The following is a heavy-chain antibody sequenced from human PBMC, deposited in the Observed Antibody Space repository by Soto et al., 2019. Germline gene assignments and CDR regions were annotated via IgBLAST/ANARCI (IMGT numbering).Heavy chain of an antibody. J-gene: IGHJ4*02. Sequence: SETLSLTCTVSGGSVSSGGYFWSWIRQPPGKGLEWIGYISYSGSTKYNPSLESQVTISVDTSNKNFSLKLASVTAADTAVYYCARAPYSSGWPDSWGQGTLVTVSS. CDR1: GGSVSSGGYF. D-gene: IGHD6-19*01. CDR2: ISYSGST. CDR3: ARAPYSSGWPDS. V-gene: IGHV4-61*03.